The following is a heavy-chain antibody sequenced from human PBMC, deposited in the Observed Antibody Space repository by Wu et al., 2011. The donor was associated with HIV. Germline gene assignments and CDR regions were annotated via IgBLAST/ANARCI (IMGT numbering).Heavy chain of an antibody. V-gene: IGHV1-2*02. CDR3: AREPYDILTDTGGWFDP. D-gene: IGHD3-9*01. CDR2: IYPNSGGT. Sequence: QVQLVQSGAEVKKPGASVKVSCKASGYTFTGYYIHWVRQAPGQGLGWMGWIYPNSGGTDYAQNFQGRVTMTRDTSISTAYMELSRLRSDDMAVYYCAREPYDILTDTGGWFDPWGQGTLVTVSS. J-gene: IGHJ5*02. CDR1: GYTFTGYY.